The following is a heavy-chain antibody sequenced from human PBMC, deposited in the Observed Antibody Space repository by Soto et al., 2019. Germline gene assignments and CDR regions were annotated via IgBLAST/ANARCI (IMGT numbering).Heavy chain of an antibody. CDR1: GFTFSSYA. D-gene: IGHD1-26*01. Sequence: EVQLLESGGGLVQPGGSLRLSCAASGFTFSSYAMRWVRQAPGKGLEWVSAMSGSGDSTYYADSVKGRFTTSRDNSKNTRYLKMNSLRAEDTAVYYCARRGSGSYYDYWGQGTLVTVSS. CDR3: ARRGSGSYYDY. CDR2: MSGSGDST. J-gene: IGHJ4*02. V-gene: IGHV3-23*01.